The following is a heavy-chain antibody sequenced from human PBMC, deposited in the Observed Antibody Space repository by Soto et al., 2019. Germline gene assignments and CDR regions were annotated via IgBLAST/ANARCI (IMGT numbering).Heavy chain of an antibody. CDR3: TKTASGTYSEA. CDR2: ISGSSVTT. CDR1: AFSFNNCG. D-gene: IGHD1-26*01. Sequence: GGSLRLSCVASAFSFNNCGMNWVRQAPGKGLEWVSGISGSSVTTYYADSVKGRFTISRDTSKNTLYLQMNSLRAEDTAVYYCTKTASGTYSEAWGQGTLVTVSS. J-gene: IGHJ5*02. V-gene: IGHV3-23*01.